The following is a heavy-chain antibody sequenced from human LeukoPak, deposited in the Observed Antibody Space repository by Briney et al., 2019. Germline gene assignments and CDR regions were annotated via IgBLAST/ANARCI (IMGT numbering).Heavy chain of an antibody. CDR3: ARAYNWGYDY. V-gene: IGHV1-2*02. CDR2: INPNSGDT. J-gene: IGHJ4*02. Sequence: ASVKVSCKASGYTFTGPYIHWVRQAPGQGFEWMGWINPNSGDTNYAQKFQGGVTMTRDTSISTAYMEVSRLRFDDTAVYYCARAYNWGYDYWGQGTLVTVSS. CDR1: GYTFTGPY. D-gene: IGHD1-1*01.